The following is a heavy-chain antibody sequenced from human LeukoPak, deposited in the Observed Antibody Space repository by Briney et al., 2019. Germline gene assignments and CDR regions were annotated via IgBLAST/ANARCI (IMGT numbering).Heavy chain of an antibody. CDR2: ISSSSSYI. J-gene: IGHJ5*02. Sequence: GGSLRLSCAAAGFTFSSYSMDWVRQAPGKGLEWVSSISSSSSYIYYADSVKGRFTISRDNAKNSLYLQMNSLRAEDTAVYYCARPGVYYDVSWGQGTLVTVSS. D-gene: IGHD3-22*01. CDR3: ARPGVYYDVS. V-gene: IGHV3-21*01. CDR1: GFTFSSYS.